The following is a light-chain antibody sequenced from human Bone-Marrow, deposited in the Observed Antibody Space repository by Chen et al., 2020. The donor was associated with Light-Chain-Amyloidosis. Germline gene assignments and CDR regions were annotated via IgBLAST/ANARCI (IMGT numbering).Light chain of an antibody. Sequence: EIVLTQSPATLSLSPGERATLSCRASQSVGTNLAWYQQKPGQAPRLLIDAVSDRATGIPARFRGSGSGTDFTLTISSLEPADFAVYYCQQRSNWPPSITFGQGTRLDIK. CDR1: QSVGTN. CDR3: QQRSNWPPSIT. V-gene: IGKV3-11*01. CDR2: AVS. J-gene: IGKJ5*01.